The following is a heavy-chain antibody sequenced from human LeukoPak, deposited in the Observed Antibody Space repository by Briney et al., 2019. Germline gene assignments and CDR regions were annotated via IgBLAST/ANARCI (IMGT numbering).Heavy chain of an antibody. Sequence: GGSLRLSWAGSGFIFSTYWMNWVRQAPGKGLEWVAKIQQDGSDKYYVDSVKGRFTISRDNAKNSLYLQMDSLRGEDTAIYYCARGFYGMDVWGQGTTVTVSS. CDR3: ARGFYGMDV. CDR2: IQQDGSDK. J-gene: IGHJ6*02. V-gene: IGHV3-7*03. CDR1: GFIFSTYW.